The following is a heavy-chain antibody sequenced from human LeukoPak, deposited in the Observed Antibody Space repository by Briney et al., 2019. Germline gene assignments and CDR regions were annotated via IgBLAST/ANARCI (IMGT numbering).Heavy chain of an antibody. Sequence: PSETLSLICAVYGGSFSGYYWSWIRQPPGKGLEWIGEINHSGSTNYNPSLKSRVTISVDTSKNQFSLKLSSVTAADTAVYYCARYCSSTSCSIGIDYWGQGTLVTVSS. V-gene: IGHV4-34*01. CDR2: INHSGST. J-gene: IGHJ4*02. CDR3: ARYCSSTSCSIGIDY. CDR1: GGSFSGYY. D-gene: IGHD2-2*01.